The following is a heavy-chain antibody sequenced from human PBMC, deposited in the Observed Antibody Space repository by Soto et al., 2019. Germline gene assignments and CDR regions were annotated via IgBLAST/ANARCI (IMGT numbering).Heavy chain of an antibody. CDR3: ARHANYDILTGYYPGSYYYGMDV. J-gene: IGHJ6*02. D-gene: IGHD3-9*01. V-gene: IGHV1-69*13. CDR1: GGTFSSYA. Sequence: SVKLSCKASGGTFSSYASSWVRQAPGQGLEWMGGIIPIFGTANYAQKFQGRVTITADESTSTAYMELSSLRSEDTAVYYCARHANYDILTGYYPGSYYYGMDVWGQGTTVTVSS. CDR2: IIPIFGTA.